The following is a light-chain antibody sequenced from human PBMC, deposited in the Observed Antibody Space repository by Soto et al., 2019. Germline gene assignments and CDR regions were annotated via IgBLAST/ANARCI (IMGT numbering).Light chain of an antibody. CDR3: QSYDTRLRDYV. Sequence: QSALTQPPSVSGAPGQRVTISCTGSSSNIGAYYDVHWYQQVPGAAPKLLIFSNTNRPSGVPDRFSGSKSGTSASLAITGLQAEDEADYYCQSYDTRLRDYVFGNGTKVTV. CDR2: SNT. CDR1: SSNIGAYYD. J-gene: IGLJ1*01. V-gene: IGLV1-40*01.